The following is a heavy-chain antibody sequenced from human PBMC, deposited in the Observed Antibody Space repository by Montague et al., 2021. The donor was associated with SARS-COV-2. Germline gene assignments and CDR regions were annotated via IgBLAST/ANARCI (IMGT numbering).Heavy chain of an antibody. V-gene: IGHV4-4*02. CDR2: IFHSEAA. Sequence: SETLSLTCAVSGGFISSGNWWSWVRQPPGKGLEWIGEIFHSEAASYNPSLKSRLTISVDKSKNEFSLKLNSVTAADTAMYYCARDFVAAVPDRFDSWGQGVLVTVSS. J-gene: IGHJ4*02. CDR1: GGFISSGNW. D-gene: IGHD6-13*01. CDR3: ARDFVAAVPDRFDS.